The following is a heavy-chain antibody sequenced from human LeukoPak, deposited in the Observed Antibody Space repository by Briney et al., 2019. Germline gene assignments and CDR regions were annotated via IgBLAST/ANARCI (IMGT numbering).Heavy chain of an antibody. Sequence: GGSLRLSGAASGFTYSNYWMSWVRQAPGKGLEWVASIKQDGSEKYYVDSVKGRFTISRDNAKNSLYLQMNSLRAEDTAVYYCVRDRRYSSSWYPYWGPGTLVTVSS. CDR3: VRDRRYSSSWYPY. D-gene: IGHD6-13*01. CDR2: IKQDGSEK. V-gene: IGHV3-7*01. CDR1: GFTYSNYW. J-gene: IGHJ4*02.